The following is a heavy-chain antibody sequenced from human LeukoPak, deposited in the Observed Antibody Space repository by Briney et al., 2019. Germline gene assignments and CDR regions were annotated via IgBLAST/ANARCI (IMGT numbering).Heavy chain of an antibody. J-gene: IGHJ6*03. CDR1: GGSISSYY. D-gene: IGHD6-25*01. CDR2: IYTSGST. V-gene: IGHV4-4*07. Sequence: SETLSLTCTVSGGSISSYYWGWIRQPAGKGLEWIGRIYTSGSTNYNPSLKSRVTMSVDTSKNQFSQKLSSVTAADTAVYYCARDKIAAPFDYMDVWGKGTTVTVSS. CDR3: ARDKIAAPFDYMDV.